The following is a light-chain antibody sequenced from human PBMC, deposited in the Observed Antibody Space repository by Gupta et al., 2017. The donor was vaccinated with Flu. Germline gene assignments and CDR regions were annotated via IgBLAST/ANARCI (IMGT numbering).Light chain of an antibody. V-gene: IGKV3-15*01. Sequence: EIVMTQSPATLSVSPGERATLSCRASQSVSSNLAWDQQKPGQAPRLLIYGASNRANGIPDRFSGSGYGTEFTLTSSRRQYEDFAVYYVQQDNNWWTFGQGTKVEIK. CDR1: QSVSSN. CDR3: QQDNNWWT. J-gene: IGKJ1*01. CDR2: GAS.